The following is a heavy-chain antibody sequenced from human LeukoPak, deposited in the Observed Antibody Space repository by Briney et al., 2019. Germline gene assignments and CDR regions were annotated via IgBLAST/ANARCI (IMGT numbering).Heavy chain of an antibody. CDR2: ISSSGSTV. D-gene: IGHD2-15*01. J-gene: IGHJ5*02. CDR3: ARVCYCSGGSRYSLGHNWFDP. CDR1: GFTFSSYE. Sequence: GGSLRLSCAASGFTFSSYEMNWVRQAPGKGLEWVSYISSSGSTVYYADSVKGRFTISRDNAKNSLYLQMNSLRAEDTAVYYCARVCYCSGGSRYSLGHNWFDPWGQGTLVTVSS. V-gene: IGHV3-48*03.